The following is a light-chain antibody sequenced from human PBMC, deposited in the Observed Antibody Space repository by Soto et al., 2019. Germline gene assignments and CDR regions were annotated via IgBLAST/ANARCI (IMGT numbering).Light chain of an antibody. J-gene: IGLJ2*01. Sequence: QSALTQPPSASGSPGQSVTISCTGTSSDIGGYNFVSWYQHHPGKAPKLMIYDVSKRPSGVPDRFSGSKSGNTASLTVSGLQAEEEADYYCGSYAGINNLIFGGGTKLTVL. CDR1: SSDIGGYNF. V-gene: IGLV2-8*01. CDR2: DVS. CDR3: GSYAGINNLI.